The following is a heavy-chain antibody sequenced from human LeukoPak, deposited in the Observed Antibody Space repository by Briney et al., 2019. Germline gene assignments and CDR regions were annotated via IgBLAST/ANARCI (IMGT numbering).Heavy chain of an antibody. V-gene: IGHV3-23*01. CDR3: AKEGALGSGWYSDVGDAFDI. Sequence: PGGSLRLSCATSGFSFSSYAMSWVRQAPGKGLEWVSAISGSGGSTYYADSVKGRFTISRDNSKNTLYLQMNSLRAEDTAVYYCAKEGALGSGWYSDVGDAFDIWGQGTMVTVSS. CDR1: GFSFSSYA. D-gene: IGHD6-19*01. J-gene: IGHJ3*02. CDR2: ISGSGGST.